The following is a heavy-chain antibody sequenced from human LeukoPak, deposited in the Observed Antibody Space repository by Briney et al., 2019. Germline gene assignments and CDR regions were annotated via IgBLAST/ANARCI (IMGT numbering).Heavy chain of an antibody. CDR2: INPNSGGT. V-gene: IGHV1-2*02. CDR3: ASPSSLSGFYNFIDC. J-gene: IGHJ4*02. D-gene: IGHD3-3*01. Sequence: ASVKVSFKASGYTFTGYYLHWVRQAPGQGLEWMGWINPNSGGTNYAQKFQGRVTMTRDTSISTAYMELTRLRSDDAAVYYCASPSSLSGFYNFIDCWGQGTLVTVSS. CDR1: GYTFTGYY.